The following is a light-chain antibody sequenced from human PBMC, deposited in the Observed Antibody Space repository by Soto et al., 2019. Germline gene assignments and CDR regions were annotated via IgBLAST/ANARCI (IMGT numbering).Light chain of an antibody. CDR1: QDISNY. CDR3: QQYDNLPLT. V-gene: IGKV1-33*01. J-gene: IGKJ4*01. Sequence: DIKMTQSPSSLSASVGDRVTITCLASQDISNYLNWYQQKPGKAPKLLIYDASNLETGVPSRFSGSGSGTDFTFTISSLQPEDIATYYCQQYDNLPLTFGGGTKVEIK. CDR2: DAS.